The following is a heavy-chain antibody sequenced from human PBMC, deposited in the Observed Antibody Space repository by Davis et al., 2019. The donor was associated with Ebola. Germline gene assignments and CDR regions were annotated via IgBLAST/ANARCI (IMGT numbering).Heavy chain of an antibody. CDR1: GFTVSSNY. CDR3: ARLRVYSPYYYYGMDV. Sequence: MPGGSLRLSCAASGFTVSSNYMSWVRQAPGKGLEWIGEINHSGSTNYNPSLKSRVTISVDTSKNQFSLKLSSVTAADTAVYYCARLRVYSPYYYYGMDVWGQGTTVTVSS. D-gene: IGHD6-13*01. J-gene: IGHJ6*02. CDR2: INHSGST. V-gene: IGHV4-34*01.